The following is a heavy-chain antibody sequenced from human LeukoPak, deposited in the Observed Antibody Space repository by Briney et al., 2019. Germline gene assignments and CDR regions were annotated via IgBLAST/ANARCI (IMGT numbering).Heavy chain of an antibody. J-gene: IGHJ5*02. Sequence: SETLSLTCAVYGGSFSGYYWSWIRRPPGKGLEWIGEINHSGSTNYNPSLKSRVTISVDTSKNQFSLKLSSVTAADTAVYYCAGAGEEYSSSSWAKWFDPWGQGTLVTVSS. D-gene: IGHD6-6*01. V-gene: IGHV4-34*01. CDR2: INHSGST. CDR1: GGSFSGYY. CDR3: AGAGEEYSSSSWAKWFDP.